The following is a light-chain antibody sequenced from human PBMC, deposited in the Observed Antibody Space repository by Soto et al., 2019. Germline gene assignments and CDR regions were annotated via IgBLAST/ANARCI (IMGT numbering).Light chain of an antibody. V-gene: IGKV1-5*01. CDR1: QSISTS. CDR2: GAS. J-gene: IGKJ1*01. Sequence: IQMTQSPSTLSASVGDRVTITCRATQSISTSLAWYQQKPGKAPNLLISGASNLESGVPSRFSGSGSGTEFTLTISSLQPDDFAVYYCQQYNNWPQTFGQGTKVDI. CDR3: QQYNNWPQT.